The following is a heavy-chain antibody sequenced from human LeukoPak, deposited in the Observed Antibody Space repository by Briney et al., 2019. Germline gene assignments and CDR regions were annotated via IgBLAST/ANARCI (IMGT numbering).Heavy chain of an antibody. CDR2: INPNSGGT. CDR1: GYTFPDYY. J-gene: IGHJ6*02. CDR3: ARAEGYYYYGMDV. V-gene: IGHV1-2*02. Sequence: ASVKVSCKASGYTFPDYYIHWVRQAPGQGLEWMGWINPNSGGTNYAQKFQGRVTMTRDTSISTAYMELSRLRSDDTAVYYCARAEGYYYYGMDVWGQGTTVTVSS.